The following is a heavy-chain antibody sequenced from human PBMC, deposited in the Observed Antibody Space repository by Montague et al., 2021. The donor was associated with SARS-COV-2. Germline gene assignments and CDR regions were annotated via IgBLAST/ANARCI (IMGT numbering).Heavy chain of an antibody. J-gene: IGHJ4*02. D-gene: IGHD1-1*01. CDR2: VHYTGST. V-gene: IGHV4-59*07. CDR3: ARAQNICFIANCVNYFDL. CDR1: GGSIRSYY. Sequence: SDTLSLTCEVSGGSIRSYYWSWIRQSPGKGLEWIGYVHYTGSTKYNPSLKTRATLSLDTPKNHFSLRLNSVTAADTAVYYCARAQNICFIANCVNYFDLWGLGALVSVSS.